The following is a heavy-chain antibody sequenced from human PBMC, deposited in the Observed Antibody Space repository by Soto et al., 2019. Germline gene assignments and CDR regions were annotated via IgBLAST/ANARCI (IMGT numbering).Heavy chain of an antibody. CDR3: ALRGGYGSREYDY. Sequence: VKVSCKASGGTFSSYAISWVRQAPGQGLEWMGGIIPIFGTANYAQKFQGRVTITADESTSTAYMELSSLRSEDTAVYYCALRGGYGSREYDYWGQGTLVTVSS. V-gene: IGHV1-69*01. D-gene: IGHD5-12*01. CDR2: IIPIFGTA. CDR1: GGTFSSYA. J-gene: IGHJ4*02.